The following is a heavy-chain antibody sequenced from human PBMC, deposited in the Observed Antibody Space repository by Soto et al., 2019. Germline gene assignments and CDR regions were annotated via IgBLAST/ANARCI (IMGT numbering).Heavy chain of an antibody. Sequence: GGSLRLSCAASGFTFSRYSINWVRQAPGKGLEWLSYIDTSSVTKYYADSVKGRFIISRDNAKNSLFLQMNSLRDEDTAVYYCARGGLTTICGDSSGQWTLVTVSS. CDR3: ARGGLTTICGDS. CDR1: GFTFSRYS. CDR2: IDTSSVTK. D-gene: IGHD3-3*01. J-gene: IGHJ4*02. V-gene: IGHV3-48*02.